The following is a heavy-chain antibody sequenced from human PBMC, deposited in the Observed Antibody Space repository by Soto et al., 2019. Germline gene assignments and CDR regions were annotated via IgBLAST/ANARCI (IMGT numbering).Heavy chain of an antibody. V-gene: IGHV3-30*18. CDR1: EFIFSDYG. CDR2: ISYDGSNK. J-gene: IGHJ6*02. CDR3: ANRGPDTGMVRGAKYYGMDV. D-gene: IGHD5-18*01. Sequence: QVQLVESGGGVVQPGRSLRLSCRASEFIFSDYGMHWVRQAPGKGLEWVAVISYDGSNKYYADSVKGRFTISRDNSKNTLYLQMNSLRAEDTAVYYCANRGPDTGMVRGAKYYGMDVWGQGTTVTVSS.